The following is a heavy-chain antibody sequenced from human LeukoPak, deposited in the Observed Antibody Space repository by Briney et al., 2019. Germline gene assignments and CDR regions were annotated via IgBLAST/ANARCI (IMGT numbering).Heavy chain of an antibody. D-gene: IGHD3-22*01. CDR3: ARDPAYYYDTTAYAFDL. V-gene: IGHV4-59*12. CDR2: IYYGGST. Sequence: SETLSLTCTISGGSINNYYWSWIRQPPGKGLEWIGYIYYGGSTNYNPSLKSRLTISVDTSKNQISLKLNSVTASDTAVYYCARDPAYYYDTTAYAFDLWGQGTMVTVSS. J-gene: IGHJ3*01. CDR1: GGSINNYY.